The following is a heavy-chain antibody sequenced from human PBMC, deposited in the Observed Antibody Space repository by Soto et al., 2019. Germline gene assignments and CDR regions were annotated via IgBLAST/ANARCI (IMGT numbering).Heavy chain of an antibody. J-gene: IGHJ6*01. CDR1: VCAFSTYM. CDR2: ISTNGRSK. Sequence: PGGSLRLSCACSVCAFSTYMMNCVRHSPGKGLEWIADISTNGRSKYYAASVRGRFTISRDNTKNSMYLHMNSLRDDDTALYYCARDRDVRDYYGMEVWGQGTTVIVS. D-gene: IGHD2-8*01. CDR3: ARDRDVRDYYGMEV. V-gene: IGHV3-48*02.